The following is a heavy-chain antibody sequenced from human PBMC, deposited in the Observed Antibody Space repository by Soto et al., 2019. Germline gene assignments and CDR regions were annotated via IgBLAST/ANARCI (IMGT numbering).Heavy chain of an antibody. CDR2: IYPGDSDT. D-gene: IGHD3-22*01. V-gene: IGHV5-51*01. Sequence: GESLKISCKGSGYSFTSYWIGWVRQMPGKGLEWMGIIYPGDSDTRYSPSFQGQVTISADKSISTAYLQWSSLKASDTAMYYCARHPPSERYSSGSRPHDAFDIWGQGTMVTVSS. CDR3: ARHPPSERYSSGSRPHDAFDI. CDR1: GYSFTSYW. J-gene: IGHJ3*02.